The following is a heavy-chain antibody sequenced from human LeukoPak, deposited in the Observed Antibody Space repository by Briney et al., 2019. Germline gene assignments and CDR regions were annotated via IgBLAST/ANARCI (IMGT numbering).Heavy chain of an antibody. Sequence: ASVKVPCKASGYTFTSYDINWVRQATGQGLEWMGWMNPNSGNTDYAQTFQGRVTMTRSTSLSTAYMELSSLRSEDTAVYYCARGVGDDYGDYGFVNRQNWYDPWGQGTLVTVSS. V-gene: IGHV1-8*01. CDR3: ARGVGDDYGDYGFVNRQNWYDP. D-gene: IGHD4-17*01. CDR1: GYTFTSYD. J-gene: IGHJ5*02. CDR2: MNPNSGNT.